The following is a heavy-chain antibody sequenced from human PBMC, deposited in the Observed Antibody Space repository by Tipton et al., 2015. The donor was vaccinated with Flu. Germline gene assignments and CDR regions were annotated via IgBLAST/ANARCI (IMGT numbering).Heavy chain of an antibody. J-gene: IGHJ4*02. D-gene: IGHD7-27*01. V-gene: IGHV3-48*03. CDR2: ISSSASTI. CDR3: ATLTGDDY. Sequence: SLRLSCAASGSTFSNYEMNWVRQAPGKGLEWLSYISSSASTISYADSVRGRFTISRDNAKNSLYLQLNSLRAEDTALYYCATLTGDDYWGQGDVVTVSS. CDR1: GSTFSNYE.